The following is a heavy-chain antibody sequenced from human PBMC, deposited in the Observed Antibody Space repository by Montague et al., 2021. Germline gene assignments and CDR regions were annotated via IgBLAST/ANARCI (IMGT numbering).Heavy chain of an antibody. CDR2: MFYGGAT. CDR3: AKQYYFVSGTSYKGFDP. CDR1: SGSIFHAH. Sequence: SETLSLTCTVSSGSIFHAHWSWVRQPPGKGLDWLGSMFYGGATSNNPSLKSRVTMSIDTSTNQFSLKLSFVTAADTAVYYCAKQYYFVSGTSYKGFDPWGRGILVTVSS. J-gene: IGHJ5*02. D-gene: IGHD3-10*01. V-gene: IGHV4-59*08.